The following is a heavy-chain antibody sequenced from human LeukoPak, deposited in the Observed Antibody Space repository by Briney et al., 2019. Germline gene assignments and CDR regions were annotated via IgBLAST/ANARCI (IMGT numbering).Heavy chain of an antibody. J-gene: IGHJ4*02. CDR2: INHSGST. Sequence: SETLSLTCAVYGGSFSGYYWSWIRQPPGKGLEWIGEINHSGSTNYNPSLKSRVTISVDTSKNQFSLKLSSVTAADTAVYYCARHGWGYYDSSGYYPNWGQGTLVTVSS. V-gene: IGHV4-34*01. CDR3: ARHGWGYYDSSGYYPN. CDR1: GGSFSGYY. D-gene: IGHD3-22*01.